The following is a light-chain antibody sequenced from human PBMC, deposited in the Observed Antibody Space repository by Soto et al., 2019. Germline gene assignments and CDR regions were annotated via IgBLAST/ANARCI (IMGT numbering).Light chain of an antibody. CDR1: QSINKY. V-gene: IGKV3-11*01. CDR3: QQRSNWLFT. CDR2: DAS. Sequence: ETVLTQSPATLSLSPGERATLSCRASQSINKYLAWYQQRPGQAPRLLIYDASNRATGVPPRFSGSGSGTDFTLTISSLEPGDFAVYYCQQRSNWLFTFGPGTKVEFK. J-gene: IGKJ3*01.